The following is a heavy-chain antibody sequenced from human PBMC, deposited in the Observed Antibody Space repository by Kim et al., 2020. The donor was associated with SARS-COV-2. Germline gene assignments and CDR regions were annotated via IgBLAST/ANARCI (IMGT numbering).Heavy chain of an antibody. V-gene: IGHV3-74*01. CDR2: IKVDGSDT. Sequence: GGSLRLSCEASGFTFSSYWMNWVRQSPGKGLVWFSGIKVDGSDTHYADSVKGRFTISRDNAKNTLHLQLNSLGVEDTAIYYCARGSFQQGFDPWGQGTLVTVSS. J-gene: IGHJ5*02. CDR1: GFTFSSYW. CDR3: ARGSFQQGFDP. D-gene: IGHD6-13*01.